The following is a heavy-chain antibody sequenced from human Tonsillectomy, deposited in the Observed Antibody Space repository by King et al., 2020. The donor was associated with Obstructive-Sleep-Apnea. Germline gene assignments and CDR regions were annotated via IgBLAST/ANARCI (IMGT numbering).Heavy chain of an antibody. J-gene: IGHJ4*02. CDR3: ARASWSKISHDY. D-gene: IGHD2-15*01. Sequence: QLQESGPGLVKPSQTLSLTCTVSGGSISSGDYYWSWIRQPPGKGLEWIGYIYYSGSSYYNPSLKSRVTISVDTSKNQFSLKLSSVTAGDTAVYYCARASWSKISHDYWGQGTLVTVSS. CDR1: GGSISSGDYY. V-gene: IGHV4-30-4*01. CDR2: IYYSGSS.